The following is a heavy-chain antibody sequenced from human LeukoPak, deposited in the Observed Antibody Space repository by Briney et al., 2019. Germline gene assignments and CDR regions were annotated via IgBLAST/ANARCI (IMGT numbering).Heavy chain of an antibody. J-gene: IGHJ4*02. D-gene: IGHD1-26*01. Sequence: PSETLSLTCAVSGGSILTTNWWSWVRQPPGKGLEWIGEVHLSGASNYNPPLKSRVNMSIDKSKNQLSLELTPVTAADTAIYYCTRESGAFSPFGFWGQGTLVTVSS. CDR3: TRESGAFSPFGF. CDR2: VHLSGAS. V-gene: IGHV4-4*02. CDR1: GGSILTTNW.